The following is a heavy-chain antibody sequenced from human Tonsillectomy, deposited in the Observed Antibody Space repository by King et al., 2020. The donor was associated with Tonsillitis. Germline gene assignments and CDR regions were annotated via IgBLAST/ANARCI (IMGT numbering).Heavy chain of an antibody. V-gene: IGHV3-7*04. Sequence: VQLVESGGGLVQPGGSLRLSCAGSGFTFSSYWMTWVRQAPGKGLEWVANIKEDGTKKYYVDSVKGRFAISRDNAKNSLSLQMNNRRAEDTAVYFCARDSNYHESSFYYDTFDLWGQGTMVTVSS. CDR3: ARDSNYHESSFYYDTFDL. CDR2: IKEDGTKK. J-gene: IGHJ3*01. D-gene: IGHD3-22*01. CDR1: GFTFSSYW.